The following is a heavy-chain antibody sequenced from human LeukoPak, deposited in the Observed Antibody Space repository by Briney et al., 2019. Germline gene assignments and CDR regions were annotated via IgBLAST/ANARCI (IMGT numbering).Heavy chain of an antibody. Sequence: ASVKVSCKASGYTFTSYGISWVRQAPGQGLEWMGWMNPNSGNTGYAQKFQGRVTITRNTSISTAYMELSSLRSEDTAVYYCARGDYDFWSGYYFGTNCNWFDPWGQGTLVTVSS. D-gene: IGHD3-3*01. CDR2: MNPNSGNT. V-gene: IGHV1-8*03. CDR1: GYTFTSYG. CDR3: ARGDYDFWSGYYFGTNCNWFDP. J-gene: IGHJ5*02.